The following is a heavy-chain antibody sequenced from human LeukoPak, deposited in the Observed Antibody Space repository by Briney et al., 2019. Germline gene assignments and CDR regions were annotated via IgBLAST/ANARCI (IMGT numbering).Heavy chain of an antibody. V-gene: IGHV4-59*01. D-gene: IGHD3-3*01. Sequence: SETLSLTCTVSGGSISSYYWSWIRQPPGKGLEWIGYIYHSGSTNYNPSLKSRVTISVDTSKNQFSLKLSSVTAADTAVYYCAGYYDFWSGYSVYYWGQGTLVTVSS. J-gene: IGHJ4*02. CDR1: GGSISSYY. CDR2: IYHSGST. CDR3: AGYYDFWSGYSVYY.